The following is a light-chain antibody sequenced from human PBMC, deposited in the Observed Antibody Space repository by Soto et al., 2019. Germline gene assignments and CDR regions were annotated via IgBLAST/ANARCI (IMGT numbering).Light chain of an antibody. CDR2: GAS. J-gene: IGKJ5*01. V-gene: IGKV3-11*01. Sequence: IMLTQSPATLSFSPGESSTLSCRASQSVSSRLAWYQQKPGQAPRLLISGASSRATGIPDRFSGSGSATDFTLTISSLEPEDFAVYYCQQRSNWSITFGQGTRLEIK. CDR1: QSVSSR. CDR3: QQRSNWSIT.